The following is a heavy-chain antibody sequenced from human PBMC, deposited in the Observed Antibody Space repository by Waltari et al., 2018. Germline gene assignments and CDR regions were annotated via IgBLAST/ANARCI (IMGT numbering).Heavy chain of an antibody. CDR1: GFTFSGFW. J-gene: IGHJ4*02. CDR3: ANAAWAKGQIGNSGADS. V-gene: IGHV3-7*01. CDR2: IRLDGSGT. D-gene: IGHD1-7*01. Sequence: EVQLVESGGGLVQPGGSLRLSCAASGFTFSGFWMIWVRQAPGKGREWGAIIRLDGSGTYYVDSVKGRFTVSRDNAKNSLYLQMDSLRAEDTAVYRCANAAWAKGQIGNSGADSWGQGTLVTVSS.